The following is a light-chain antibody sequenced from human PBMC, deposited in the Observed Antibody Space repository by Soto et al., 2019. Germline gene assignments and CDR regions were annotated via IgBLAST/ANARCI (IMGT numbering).Light chain of an antibody. CDR1: QSVADK. V-gene: IGKV3-15*01. CDR2: AAS. CDR3: QQYDDWPPFT. J-gene: IGKJ2*01. Sequence: EVVMTQLPDTLSVSPGERVSLSCRASQSVADKLAWYQQKPGQAPRLLIYAASSRAAGIPTRFSGSGSGTDFTLTISSLQPEDFAVYYCQQYDDWPPFTFGPGTRLDI.